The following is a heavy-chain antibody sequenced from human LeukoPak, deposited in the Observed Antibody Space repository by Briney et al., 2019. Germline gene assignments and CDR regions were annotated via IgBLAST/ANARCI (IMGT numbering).Heavy chain of an antibody. Sequence: GGSLRLSCVASELTFSNYAMNWVRQAPGKGLEWVSGISSSGDSTYYIDSVKGRFTISRDNSKTTLWLQMNSLRADDTAVYYCASELLVYDFWSGYDTTRAMDVWGQGTTVTVSS. V-gene: IGHV3-23*01. CDR2: ISSSGDST. J-gene: IGHJ6*02. D-gene: IGHD3-3*01. CDR1: ELTFSNYA. CDR3: ASELLVYDFWSGYDTTRAMDV.